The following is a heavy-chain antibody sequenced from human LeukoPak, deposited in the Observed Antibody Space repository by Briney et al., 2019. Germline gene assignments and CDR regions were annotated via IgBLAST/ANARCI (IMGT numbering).Heavy chain of an antibody. CDR1: GFTFSRDS. D-gene: IGHD2-21*01. J-gene: IGHJ4*01. CDR2: ISSSSSTI. Sequence: GGSLRLSCAASGFTFSRDSMDWVRQAPGKGLEWVSFISSSSSTIYYADSVKGRFTISRDNAKNSLFLQLNSLRAEDTAVYYCARALRAYDFDDWVHGTLVTVSS. V-gene: IGHV3-48*01. CDR3: ARALRAYDFDD.